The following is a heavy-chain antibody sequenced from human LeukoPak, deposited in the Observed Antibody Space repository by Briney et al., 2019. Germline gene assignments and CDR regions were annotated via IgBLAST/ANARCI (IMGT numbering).Heavy chain of an antibody. D-gene: IGHD1-14*01. J-gene: IGHJ4*02. CDR3: TKRRNSDHPFDY. CDR2: INWSSNDI. CDR1: GFTFDDYA. Sequence: GGSLRLSCAASGFTFDDYAMHRVRQAPGKGLEWVSGINWSSNDIIYADSVKGRFTISRDNAKNSLYLQMNSLRTEDTAFYYCTKRRNSDHPFDYWGQGTLVTVSS. V-gene: IGHV3-9*01.